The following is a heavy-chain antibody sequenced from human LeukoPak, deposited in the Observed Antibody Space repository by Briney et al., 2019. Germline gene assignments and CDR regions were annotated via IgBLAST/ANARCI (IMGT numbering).Heavy chain of an antibody. Sequence: GGSLRLSCRASGFTFRDYTMSWVRQAPGKGLEWVGFIRSKDYGGTTEYAASVKDRFTISRDDSKSIAYLQMNSLRTEDTAVYHCTRVLYYYDSTGYYLWGQGTLVTVSS. CDR1: GFTFRDYT. V-gene: IGHV3-49*04. J-gene: IGHJ4*02. CDR3: TRVLYYYDSTGYYL. CDR2: IRSKDYGGTT. D-gene: IGHD3-22*01.